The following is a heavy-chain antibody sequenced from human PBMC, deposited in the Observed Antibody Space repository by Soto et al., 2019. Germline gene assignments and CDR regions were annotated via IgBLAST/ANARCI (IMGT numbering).Heavy chain of an antibody. D-gene: IGHD1-7*01. J-gene: IGHJ6*03. CDR1: GDSVASNNAA. CDR3: AGTTSHQWYYMDV. Sequence: PSQTLSLTFAISGDSVASNNAAWNWIRLSQTRGLEWLARTYYRSRWYNDYAVSVRSRITVNPDTSKNQFSLQLTSVTPEDTAVYYCAGTTSHQWYYMDVWGKGTTVTVSS. V-gene: IGHV6-1*01. CDR2: TYYRSRWYN.